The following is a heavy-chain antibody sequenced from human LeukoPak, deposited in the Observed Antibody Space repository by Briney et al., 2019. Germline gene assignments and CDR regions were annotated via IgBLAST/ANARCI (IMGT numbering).Heavy chain of an antibody. CDR1: DASINDFY. D-gene: IGHD5-12*01. J-gene: IGHJ4*02. CDR3: ARGGIRGYSAFDNLDF. V-gene: IGHV4-59*12. Sequence: SETLSLTCAVSDASINDFYWTWIRQPPGKGLEWIGYVYYGGSTNYNPSLKSRVSMSVDTSKNQFSLTLTSVTVADTAFYYCARGGIRGYSAFDNLDFWGLGTHVTVSS. CDR2: VYYGGST.